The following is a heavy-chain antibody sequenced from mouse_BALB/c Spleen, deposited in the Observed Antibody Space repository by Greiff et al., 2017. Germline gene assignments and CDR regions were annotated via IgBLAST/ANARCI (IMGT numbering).Heavy chain of an antibody. J-gene: IGHJ3*01. CDR1: GFTFSDYY. CDR3: ARENYGNYAFAY. D-gene: IGHD2-1*01. Sequence: EVMLVASGGGLVKPGGSLKLSCAASGFTFSDYYMYWVRQTPEKRLEWVATISDGGSYTYYPDSVKGRFTISRDNAKNNLYLQMSSLKSEDTAMYYCARENYGNYAFAYWGQGTLVTVSA. CDR2: ISDGGSYT. V-gene: IGHV5-4*02.